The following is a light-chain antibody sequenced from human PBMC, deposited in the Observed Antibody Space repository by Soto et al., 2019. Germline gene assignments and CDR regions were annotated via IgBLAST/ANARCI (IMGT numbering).Light chain of an antibody. CDR2: AAS. Sequence: EMVLPQSPGTLSLSPGERASLSCRASRSFASSYLAWYQQKPGQAPRLLIYAASKRATGIPDRFSGSGSGTDSTVTINRLDSEDSAVYYCQQYGSSPQYTFGQGTKLQIK. CDR3: QQYGSSPQYT. V-gene: IGKV3-20*01. J-gene: IGKJ2*01. CDR1: RSFASSY.